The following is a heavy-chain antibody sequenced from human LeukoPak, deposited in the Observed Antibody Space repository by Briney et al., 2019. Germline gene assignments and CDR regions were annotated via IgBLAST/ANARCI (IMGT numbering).Heavy chain of an antibody. J-gene: IGHJ4*02. Sequence: SQTLSLTCAISGDSVSSNSAAWNWIRQSPSRGIEWLGRTFYRSKWYNDYAVSVKSRITIDPDTSKNQFSLQLNSVTPEDTAVYYCARAPAGSSWPANFDYWGQGTLVTVSS. CDR1: GDSVSSNSAA. D-gene: IGHD6-13*01. CDR3: ARAPAGSSWPANFDY. CDR2: TFYRSKWYN. V-gene: IGHV6-1*01.